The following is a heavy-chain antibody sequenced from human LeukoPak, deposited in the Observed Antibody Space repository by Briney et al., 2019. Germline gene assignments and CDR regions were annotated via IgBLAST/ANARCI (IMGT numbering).Heavy chain of an antibody. J-gene: IGHJ6*02. Sequence: GSLRLSCAASGFTFSDYYMSWIRQPPGKGLEWIGEINHSGSTNYNPSLKSRVTISVDTSKNQFSLKLSSVTAADTAVYYCASVRGYYDSSGYYRNYYYYGMDVWGQGTTVTVSS. CDR2: INHSGST. CDR3: ASVRGYYDSSGYYRNYYYYGMDV. D-gene: IGHD3-22*01. CDR1: GFTFSDYY. V-gene: IGHV4-34*01.